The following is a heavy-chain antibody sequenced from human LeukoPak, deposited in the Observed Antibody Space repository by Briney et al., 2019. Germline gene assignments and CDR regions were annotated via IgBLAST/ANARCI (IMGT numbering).Heavy chain of an antibody. V-gene: IGHV1-58*01. CDR2: IVVGSGNT. J-gene: IGHJ3*01. CDR1: GFTFTSSA. D-gene: IGHD4-23*01. CDR3: AAEGRPTVVTFRKGAVDL. Sequence: SVKVSCKASGFTFTSSAVQWVRQARGQRLEWIGWIVVGSGNTNYAKKFQERVTITRDMSTSTVYMELSSLRSEDTAVYYCAAEGRPTVVTFRKGAVDLWGQGTMLTVSS.